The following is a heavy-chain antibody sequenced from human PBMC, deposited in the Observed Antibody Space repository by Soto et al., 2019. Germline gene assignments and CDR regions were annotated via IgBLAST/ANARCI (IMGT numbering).Heavy chain of an antibody. CDR2: NYYSGIT. CDR1: GGSISSGGYY. J-gene: IGHJ6*02. CDR3: ARGSSIAGLYYGMDV. D-gene: IGHD6-6*01. Sequence: QVQLQESGPGLVKPSQTLSLTCTVSGGSISSGGYYWTWIRQHPGKGLEWIGYNYYSGITYYNPSLKRRVTIPLDTSKNQCSLKLSSVTAADTAVYYCARGSSIAGLYYGMDVWGQGTTVTVSS. V-gene: IGHV4-31*03.